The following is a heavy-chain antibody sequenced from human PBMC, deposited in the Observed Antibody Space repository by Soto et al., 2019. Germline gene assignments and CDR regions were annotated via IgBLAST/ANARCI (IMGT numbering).Heavy chain of an antibody. V-gene: IGHV3-30*18. CDR3: AKPRQALYYYYGMDV. CDR2: ISYDGSNK. Sequence: QVQLVESGGGVVQPGRSLRLSCAASGFTFSSYGMHCVRQAPGKGLEWVAVISYDGSNKYYADSVKGRFTISRDNSKNTLYLQMNSLRAEDTAVYYCAKPRQALYYYYGMDVWGQGTTVTVSS. J-gene: IGHJ6*02. D-gene: IGHD6-25*01. CDR1: GFTFSSYG.